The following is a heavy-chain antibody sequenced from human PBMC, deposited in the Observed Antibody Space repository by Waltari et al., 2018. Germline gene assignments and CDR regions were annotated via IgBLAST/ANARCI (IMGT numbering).Heavy chain of an antibody. Sequence: EVQLVESGGGVVQPGGSLILSCAASGFSFSSSWMTGVRQAPGKGLEWVANIKQDGRERYYVDSMKDRFTISRDNAKNSLYLQMNSLRAEDTAIYYCARMVAATFSDYWGQGTLVTVSS. J-gene: IGHJ4*02. V-gene: IGHV3-7*01. CDR3: ARMVAATFSDY. CDR1: GFSFSSSW. D-gene: IGHD2-15*01. CDR2: IKQDGRER.